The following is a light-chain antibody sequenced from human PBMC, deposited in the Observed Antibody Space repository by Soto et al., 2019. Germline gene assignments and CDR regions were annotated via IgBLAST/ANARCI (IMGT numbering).Light chain of an antibody. J-gene: IGKJ1*01. CDR2: GAS. CDR3: QQYGSSGT. V-gene: IGKV3-20*01. Sequence: IVLTQSQATLSVSPPERGTLXGRASQSVSSNLAWYQQKPGQAPRLLIYGASNRATGIPDRFSGSGSGTDFTLTISRLEPEDFAVYYCQQYGSSGTFGQGTKVDI. CDR1: QSVSSN.